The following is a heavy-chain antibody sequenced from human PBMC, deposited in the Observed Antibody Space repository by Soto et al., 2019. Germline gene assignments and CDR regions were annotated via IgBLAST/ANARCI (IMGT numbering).Heavy chain of an antibody. CDR1: GYTFTGYY. CDR3: ARVGRGAVAGTRENWFGP. Sequence: ASVKVSCKASGYTFTGYYMHWVRQAPGQGLEGMGWINPNSGGTNYAQKFQGRVTMTRDTSISTAYMELSRLRSDDTAVYYCARVGRGAVAGTRENWFGPWGQGTLVTVSS. CDR2: INPNSGGT. D-gene: IGHD6-19*01. J-gene: IGHJ5*02. V-gene: IGHV1-2*02.